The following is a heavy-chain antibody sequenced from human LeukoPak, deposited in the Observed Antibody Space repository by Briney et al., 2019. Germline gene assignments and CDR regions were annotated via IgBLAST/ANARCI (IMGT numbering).Heavy chain of an antibody. V-gene: IGHV4-61*02. D-gene: IGHD1-7*01. Sequence: SQTLSLTCTVSGGSISSGSCYWSWIRQPAGKGLEWIGRIYTSGSTNYNPSLKSRVTISVDTSKNQFSLKLSSVTAADTAVYYCAREGITGTTWSYYYYYMDVWGKGTTVTVSS. CDR3: AREGITGTTWSYYYYYMDV. J-gene: IGHJ6*03. CDR1: GGSISSGSCY. CDR2: IYTSGST.